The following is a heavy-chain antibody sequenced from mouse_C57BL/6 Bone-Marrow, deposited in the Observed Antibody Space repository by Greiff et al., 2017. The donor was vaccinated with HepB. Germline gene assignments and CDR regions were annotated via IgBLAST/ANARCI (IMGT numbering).Heavy chain of an antibody. D-gene: IGHD1-1*01. V-gene: IGHV1-82*01. J-gene: IGHJ1*03. CDR3: ARFITTVPHWYFDV. CDR1: GYAFSSSW. Sequence: VQLVESGPELVKPGASVKISCTASGYAFSSSWMNWVKQRPGKGLEWIGRIYPGDGDTNYNGKFKGKATLTADKSSSTAYMQLSSLTSEDSAVYFCARFITTVPHWYFDVWGTGTTVTVSS. CDR2: IYPGDGDT.